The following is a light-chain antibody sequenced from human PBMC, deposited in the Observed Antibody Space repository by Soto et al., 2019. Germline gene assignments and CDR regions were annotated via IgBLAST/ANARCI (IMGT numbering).Light chain of an antibody. Sequence: SVLTQPASVSGSPGQSITISCTGTSSDVGGYNYVSWYQQYPGKAPKLMIYDVTVRPSGVSNRFSGSKSGNTASLTISGLQAEDEADYYCSSYTTITTRVFGAGTKVTVL. CDR2: DVT. V-gene: IGLV2-14*01. J-gene: IGLJ1*01. CDR1: SSDVGGYNY. CDR3: SSYTTITTRV.